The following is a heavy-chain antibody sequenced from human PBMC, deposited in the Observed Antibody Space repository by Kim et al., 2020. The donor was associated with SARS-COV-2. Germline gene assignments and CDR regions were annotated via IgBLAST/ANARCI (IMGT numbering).Heavy chain of an antibody. CDR3: ARRTLWFGESPDAFDI. V-gene: IGHV4-39*01. Sequence: PSLKSRVIISVDTSKNQFSLKLSSVTAADTAVYYCARRTLWFGESPDAFDIWGQGTMVIVSS. J-gene: IGHJ3*02. D-gene: IGHD3-10*01.